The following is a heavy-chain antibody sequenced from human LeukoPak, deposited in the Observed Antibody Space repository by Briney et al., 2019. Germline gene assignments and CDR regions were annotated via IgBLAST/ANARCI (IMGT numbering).Heavy chain of an antibody. J-gene: IGHJ6*03. D-gene: IGHD2-8*02. CDR3: XKLXWXQGXXSSRSWXMXV. Sequence: GGSLRLSCAASGFTFSSYAMSWVRQAPGKGLEWVSAISGSGGSTYYADSVKGRFTISRDNSKNTLYLQMNSLRDEDTAVYYCXKLXWXQGXXSSRSWXMXVWGKGXXXTVS. CDR2: ISGSGGST. V-gene: IGHV3-23*01. CDR1: GFTFSSYA.